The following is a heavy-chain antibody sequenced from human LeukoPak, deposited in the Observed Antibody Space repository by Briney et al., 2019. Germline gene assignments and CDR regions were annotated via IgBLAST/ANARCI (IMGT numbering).Heavy chain of an antibody. Sequence: GASVKVSCKASGYTFTGYYMHWVRQAPGQGLEWMGWINPNSGGTNYAQKFQGRVTMTRDTSISTAYMELSRLRSDDTAVYYCARSLYETYGSGSYYNLAYWGQGTLVTASS. V-gene: IGHV1-2*02. CDR1: GYTFTGYY. CDR3: ARSLYETYGSGSYYNLAY. D-gene: IGHD3-10*01. J-gene: IGHJ4*02. CDR2: INPNSGGT.